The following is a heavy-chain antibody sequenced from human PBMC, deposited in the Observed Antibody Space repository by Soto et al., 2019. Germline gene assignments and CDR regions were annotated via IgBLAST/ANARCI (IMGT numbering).Heavy chain of an antibody. V-gene: IGHV1-69*02. CDR1: GGTFSSYT. J-gene: IGHJ5*02. CDR2: IIPILGIA. CDR3: AGGGGVPAALNWFDP. D-gene: IGHD2-2*01. Sequence: SVKVSCKASGGTFSSYTISWVRQAPGQGLEWMGRIIPILGIANYAQKFQGRVTITADTSKNQFSLKLSSVTAADTAVYYCAGGGGVPAALNWFDPWGQGTLVTVSS.